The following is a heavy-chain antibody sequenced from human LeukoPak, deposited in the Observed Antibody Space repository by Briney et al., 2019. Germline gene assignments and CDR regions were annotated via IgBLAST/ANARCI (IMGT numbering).Heavy chain of an antibody. J-gene: IGHJ5*02. Sequence: GGSLRLSCAASGFTFSSYSMNWVRQAPGKGLEWVSSISSSSSYIYYADSVKGRFTISRDNAKNSLYLQMNSLRAEDTALYHCAREVVGATSVDWFDPWGQGTLVTVSS. CDR3: AREVVGATSVDWFDP. CDR2: ISSSSSYI. CDR1: GFTFSSYS. V-gene: IGHV3-21*04. D-gene: IGHD1-26*01.